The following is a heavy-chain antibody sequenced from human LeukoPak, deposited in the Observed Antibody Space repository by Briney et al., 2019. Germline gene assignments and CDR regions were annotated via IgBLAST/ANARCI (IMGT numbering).Heavy chain of an antibody. CDR1: GFTISNKC. Sequence: PGGSLRLSCAASGFTISNKCMSWVRQAPGKGLEWVSTIYSGGDTYYADSVKGRFTISRDNSKNTLYLQMNSLRAGDTAVYYCARDPRIAGTTPWGQGTLVTVSS. CDR3: ARDPRIAGTTP. V-gene: IGHV3-53*01. J-gene: IGHJ5*02. CDR2: IYSGGDT. D-gene: IGHD1-7*01.